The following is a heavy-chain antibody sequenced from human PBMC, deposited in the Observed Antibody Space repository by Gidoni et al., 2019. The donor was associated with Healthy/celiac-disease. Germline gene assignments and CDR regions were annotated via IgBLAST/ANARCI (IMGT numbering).Heavy chain of an antibody. J-gene: IGHJ4*02. CDR1: GFTCRSYA. CDR2: ISSNGGST. CDR3: ARDPFDY. V-gene: IGHV3-64*01. Sequence: EVQLVASGGGLVQPGVSLRLSCAASGFTCRSYAMHWVRQAPWNGLEYVSAISSNGGSTYYANSVKGRFTISRVNSKNTLYLQMGSLRAEYMAVYYCARDPFDYWGQGTLVTVSS.